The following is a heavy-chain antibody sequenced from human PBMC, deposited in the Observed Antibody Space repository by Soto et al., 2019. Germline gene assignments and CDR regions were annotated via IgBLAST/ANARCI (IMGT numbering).Heavy chain of an antibody. CDR1: GFTFSIFG. Sequence: QVHLVESGGGVVQPGRSLRLSCAASGFTFSIFGMHWVRQAPGKGLEWAAIIWYDGSNVYYADSVRGRFTISRDNSKNKLYLQMKILSAEDTAVDYCAIDYCFSAGVSGISQEGYFDSWGQGTLVTVSS. V-gene: IGHV3-33*01. CDR3: AIDYCFSAGVSGISQEGYFDS. D-gene: IGHD6-19*01. J-gene: IGHJ4*02. CDR2: IWYDGSNV.